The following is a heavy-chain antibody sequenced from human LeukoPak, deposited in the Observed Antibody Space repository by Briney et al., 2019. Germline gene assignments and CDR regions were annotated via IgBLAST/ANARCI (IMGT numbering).Heavy chain of an antibody. V-gene: IGHV4-31*03. D-gene: IGHD5-18*01. CDR3: ARRDTAMAPVGP. CDR1: GGSISSGGYY. J-gene: IGHJ5*02. Sequence: SQTLSLTCTVSGGSISSGGYYWSWIRQHPGKGLEWIGYTYYSGSTYYNPSLKSRVTISVDTSKNQFSLKLSSVTAADTAVYYCARRDTAMAPVGPWGQGTLVTVSS. CDR2: TYYSGST.